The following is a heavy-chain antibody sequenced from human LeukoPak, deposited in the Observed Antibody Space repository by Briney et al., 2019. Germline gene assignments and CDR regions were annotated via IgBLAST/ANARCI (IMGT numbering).Heavy chain of an antibody. Sequence: PGGSLRLSCAASGFTFSSYGMHWVRQAPGKGLEWVAFIRYDGSNKYYADSVKGRFTISRDNSKNTLYLQMNSLRAEDTAVYYCAKDLGSSGWYDAFDIWGQGTRVTVSS. CDR3: AKDLGSSGWYDAFDI. D-gene: IGHD6-19*01. CDR1: GFTFSSYG. CDR2: IRYDGSNK. J-gene: IGHJ3*02. V-gene: IGHV3-30*02.